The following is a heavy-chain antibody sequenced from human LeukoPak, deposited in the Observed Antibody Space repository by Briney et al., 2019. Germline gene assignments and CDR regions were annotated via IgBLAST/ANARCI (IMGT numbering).Heavy chain of an antibody. CDR3: ARVIEGVYGY. CDR2: IYHSGST. D-gene: IGHD3-10*01. J-gene: IGHJ4*02. V-gene: IGHV4-39*07. CDR1: GGSISSSSYY. Sequence: SETLSLTCTVSGGSISSSSYYWGWIRQPPGKGLEWIGEIYHSGSTNYNPSLKSRVTISVDKSKNQFSLKLSSVTAADTAVYYCARVIEGVYGYWGQGTLVTVSS.